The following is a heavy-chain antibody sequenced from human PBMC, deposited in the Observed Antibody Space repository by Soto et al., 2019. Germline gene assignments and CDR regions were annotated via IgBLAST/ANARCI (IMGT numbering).Heavy chain of an antibody. D-gene: IGHD4-4*01. J-gene: IGHJ6*02. CDR2: ISYDGSNK. CDR3: AKDLTTVTGGGNYYYYGMDV. V-gene: IGHV3-30*18. CDR1: GFTFSSYG. Sequence: QVQLVESGGGVVQPGRSLRLSCAASGFTFSSYGMHWVRQAPGKGLEWVAVISYDGSNKYYADSVKGRFTISRDNSKNTLYLQMNSLRAEDTAVYYCAKDLTTVTGGGNYYYYGMDVWGQGTTVTVSS.